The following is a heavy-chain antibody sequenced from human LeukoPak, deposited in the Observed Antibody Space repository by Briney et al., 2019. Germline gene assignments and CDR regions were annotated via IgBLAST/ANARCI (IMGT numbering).Heavy chain of an antibody. CDR1: GFIFTDYA. CDR2: ISYEGNLK. CDR3: ARAHRQYSSSWRYYFDI. D-gene: IGHD2-2*01. V-gene: IGHV3-30*04. J-gene: IGHJ4*02. Sequence: GGSLRLSCAASGFIFTDYAMNWVRQAPGKGLEWVAVISYEGNLKFQADSVKGRFTISRDDSKKTLYLQMNTLRPEDTAVYYCARAHRQYSSSWRYYFDIWGQGTLVSVSS.